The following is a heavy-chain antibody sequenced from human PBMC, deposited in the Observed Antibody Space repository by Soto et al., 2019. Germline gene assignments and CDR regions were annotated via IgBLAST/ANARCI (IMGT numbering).Heavy chain of an antibody. D-gene: IGHD6-19*01. CDR2: INHSGST. CDR3: ASDFTTSSGLYYYGMEV. J-gene: IGHJ6*02. V-gene: IGHV4-34*01. CDR1: GGSFSGYY. Sequence: QVQLQQWGAGLLKPSETLSLTCAVYGGSFSGYYWSWIRQPPGKGLEWIGEINHSGSTNYNPSLKRRVIIPVDTSKNQFSLKLSSVTAADTAVYYCASDFTTSSGLYYYGMEVWGQGTTVTVSS.